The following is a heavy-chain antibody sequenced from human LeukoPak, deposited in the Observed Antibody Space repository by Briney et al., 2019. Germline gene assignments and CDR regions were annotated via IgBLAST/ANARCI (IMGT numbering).Heavy chain of an antibody. D-gene: IGHD2-2*01. J-gene: IGHJ6*02. CDR2: IDPGDSDT. Sequence: GESLKISCKGSGYSFTSYWIGWVRQMPGKGLEWMGIIDPGDSDTRYSPSFQGQVTISADKSISTAYLQWSSLKASDTAMYYCARHRGTSGNYYGMDVWGQGTTVTVSS. V-gene: IGHV5-51*01. CDR1: GYSFTSYW. CDR3: ARHRGTSGNYYGMDV.